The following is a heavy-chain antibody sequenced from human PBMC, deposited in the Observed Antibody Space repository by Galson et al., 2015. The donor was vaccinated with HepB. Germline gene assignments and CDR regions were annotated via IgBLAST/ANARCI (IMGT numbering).Heavy chain of an antibody. Sequence: SVKVSCKASGYTFTSYAMHWVRQAPGQRLEWMGWINAGNGNTKYSQKFQGRVTITRDTSASTAYMELSSLRSEDTAVYYCARELLWFGEFLFDYWGQGTLVTVSS. CDR1: GYTFTSYA. D-gene: IGHD3-10*01. CDR3: ARELLWFGEFLFDY. J-gene: IGHJ4*02. V-gene: IGHV1-3*01. CDR2: INAGNGNT.